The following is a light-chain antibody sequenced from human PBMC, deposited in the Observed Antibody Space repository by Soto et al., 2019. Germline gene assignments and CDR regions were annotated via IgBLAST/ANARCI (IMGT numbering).Light chain of an antibody. V-gene: IGKV3-11*01. Sequence: VLTQSPATLSLSPGERATLSCRSSQNIDIYLAWYQQKPGQAPRLLIYDTSNRATGIPARFSGSGSGTDFTLTISSLEPEDFALYYCQQRKNWPPLTFGQGTRLEIK. J-gene: IGKJ5*01. CDR1: QNIDIY. CDR3: QQRKNWPPLT. CDR2: DTS.